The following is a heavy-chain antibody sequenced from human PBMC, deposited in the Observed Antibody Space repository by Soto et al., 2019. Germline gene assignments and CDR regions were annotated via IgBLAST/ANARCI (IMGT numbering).Heavy chain of an antibody. CDR2: IDPDGSTI. J-gene: IGHJ6*03. CDR1: GFTFTAYW. CDR3: ARVLRGYDYMDG. Sequence: EVQLVESGGGLVQPGESLRLSCAASGFTFTAYWMHWVRQAPGKGLVWVSRIDPDGSTISYADSVKGRFTISRDNAKNTLYLQMSSLIAEDTAVYVCARVLRGYDYMDGWGKGTTVTVSS. V-gene: IGHV3-74*01.